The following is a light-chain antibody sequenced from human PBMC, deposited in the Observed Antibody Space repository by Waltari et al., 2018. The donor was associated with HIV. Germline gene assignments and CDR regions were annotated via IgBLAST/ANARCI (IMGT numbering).Light chain of an antibody. CDR3: HQSYITPWT. CDR1: RNILYNSDNKNY. J-gene: IGKJ1*01. CDR2: WAS. Sequence: DIIMTQSPDSLAVSLGERVTINCKSSRNILYNSDNKNYLAWYQQKAGQAPRVLISWASTREFGVPDRFSGSGSGTDFTLTISSLQAEDVAVYYCHQSYITPWTFGRGTKVEIK. V-gene: IGKV4-1*01.